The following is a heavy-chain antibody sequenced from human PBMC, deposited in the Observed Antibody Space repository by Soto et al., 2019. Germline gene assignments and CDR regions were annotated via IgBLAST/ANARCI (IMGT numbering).Heavy chain of an antibody. CDR3: TRGGRTSAWYWRD. V-gene: IGHV3-7*04. CDR1: GFPFSTNW. J-gene: IGHJ4*02. CDR2: IKKDGSEE. Sequence: GGSLRLSCAASGFPFSTNWMSWVRQAPGKGLEWVANIKKDGSEEHYVDSVKGRFTISRDNARNSLYLQMNSLRAEDRAVYYCTRGGRTSAWYWRDWGQGTLVTGSS. D-gene: IGHD6-19*01.